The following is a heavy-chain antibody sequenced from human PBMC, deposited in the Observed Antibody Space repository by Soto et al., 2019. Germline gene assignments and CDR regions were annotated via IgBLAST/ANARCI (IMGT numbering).Heavy chain of an antibody. Sequence: QVQLVESGGGLVKPGGSLRLSCAASGFTFSDYYMTWIRQAPGKGLDWISCISSGGSIISYADSVKGRFTISRDNAKNSLYLEMDSLRAEDTAVYYCARVPHDYGDHVDYWGQGTLVTVSS. V-gene: IGHV3-11*01. D-gene: IGHD4-17*01. CDR3: ARVPHDYGDHVDY. J-gene: IGHJ4*02. CDR2: ISSGGSII. CDR1: GFTFSDYY.